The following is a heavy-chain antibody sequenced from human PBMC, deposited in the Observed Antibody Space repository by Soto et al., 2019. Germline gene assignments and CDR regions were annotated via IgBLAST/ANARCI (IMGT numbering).Heavy chain of an antibody. V-gene: IGHV3-30-3*01. D-gene: IGHD3-3*01. CDR2: ISYDGSNK. Sequence: PGGSLRLSCAASGFTFSSYAMHWVRQAPGKGLEWVAVISYDGSNKYYADSVKGRFTISRDNSKNTLYLQMNSLRAEDTALYYSARDRGLRFLESVVGSHGMDVWGQGTTVTVSS. J-gene: IGHJ6*02. CDR3: ARDRGLRFLESVVGSHGMDV. CDR1: GFTFSSYA.